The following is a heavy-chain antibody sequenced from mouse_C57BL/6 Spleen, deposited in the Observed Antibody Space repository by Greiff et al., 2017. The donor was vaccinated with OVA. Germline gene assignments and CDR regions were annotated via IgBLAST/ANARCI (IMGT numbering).Heavy chain of an antibody. J-gene: IGHJ2*01. CDR1: GFNIKDDY. D-gene: IGHD1-1*01. Sequence: EVQLQQSGAELVRPGASVKLSCTASGFNIKDDYMHWVKQRPEQGLEWIGWIDPENGDTEYASKFQGKATITADTSSNTDYLQLSSLTSEDTAVYYCTTANGSRDYFDYWGQGTTLTVSS. CDR3: TTANGSRDYFDY. V-gene: IGHV14-4*01. CDR2: IDPENGDT.